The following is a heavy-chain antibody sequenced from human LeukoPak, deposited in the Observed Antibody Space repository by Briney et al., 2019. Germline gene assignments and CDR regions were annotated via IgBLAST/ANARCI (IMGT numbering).Heavy chain of an antibody. CDR3: AHSSFMVRGVIIGPNFDY. CDR2: IYWNDDK. J-gene: IGHJ4*02. CDR1: GFSLSTSGVG. D-gene: IGHD3-10*01. V-gene: IGHV2-5*01. Sequence: SGPTLVKPTQTLTLTCTFSGFSLSTSGVGVGWIRQPPGKALEWLALIYWNDDKRYSPSLKSRLTITKDTSKNQVVLTMTNMDPVDTATYYCAHSSFMVRGVIIGPNFDYWGQGTLVTVSS.